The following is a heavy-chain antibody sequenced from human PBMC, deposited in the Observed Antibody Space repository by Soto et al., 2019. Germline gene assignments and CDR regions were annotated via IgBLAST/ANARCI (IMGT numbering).Heavy chain of an antibody. CDR3: ARGLYDILTGHPLYYYYGMDV. V-gene: IGHV1-18*04. CDR1: GYTFTSYG. Sequence: ASVKVSCKASGYTFTSYGISWARQTPGQGLEWMEWISAYNGNTHYAQKLQGRVTMTTDTSTSTAYMELRSLRSDDTAVYYCARGLYDILTGHPLYYYYGMDVWGQGTTVTVSS. CDR2: ISAYNGNT. J-gene: IGHJ6*02. D-gene: IGHD3-9*01.